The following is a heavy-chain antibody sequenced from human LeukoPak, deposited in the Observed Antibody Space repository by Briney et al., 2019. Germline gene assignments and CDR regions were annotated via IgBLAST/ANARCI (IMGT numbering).Heavy chain of an antibody. D-gene: IGHD6-19*01. J-gene: IGHJ3*02. CDR3: ARDGSGAFDI. CDR1: GFTFSSYT. Sequence: GGSLRLSCAASGFTFSSYTMHWVRQAPGKGLEWVAVISYDGSNKYYADSVKGRFTIYRDNHKNTLYQQMNSLRAEHTAVYYCARDGSGAFDIWGQGTMVTVSS. V-gene: IGHV3-30-3*01. CDR2: ISYDGSNK.